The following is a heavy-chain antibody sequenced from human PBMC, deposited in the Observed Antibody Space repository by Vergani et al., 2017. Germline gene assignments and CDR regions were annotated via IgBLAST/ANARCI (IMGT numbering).Heavy chain of an antibody. CDR2: IYTSGST. J-gene: IGHJ4*02. CDR1: GGSISSYY. CDR3: ARGSRAAGYSGPDS. D-gene: IGHD6-13*01. Sequence: QVQLQESGPGLVKPSETLSLTCTVSGGSISSYYWSWIRQPAGKGLEWIGRIYTSGSTNYNPSLKTRVTMSVATSKNQFSLTLSSVNATDTAVYYCARGSRAAGYSGPDSWGQGTRVTVSS. V-gene: IGHV4-4*07.